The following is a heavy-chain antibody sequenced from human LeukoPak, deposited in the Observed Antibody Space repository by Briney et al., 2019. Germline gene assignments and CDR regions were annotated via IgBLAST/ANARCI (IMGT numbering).Heavy chain of an antibody. Sequence: SETLSLTCAVYGGFFSGYYWSWIRQPPGKGREWIGEINHSGSTNYNPSLKSRVTISVDTSKNQFSLKLSSVTAADTAVYYCASHGGNSVGWFDPWGQGTLVTVSS. CDR2: INHSGST. J-gene: IGHJ5*02. CDR1: GGFFSGYY. CDR3: ASHGGNSVGWFDP. V-gene: IGHV4-34*01. D-gene: IGHD4-23*01.